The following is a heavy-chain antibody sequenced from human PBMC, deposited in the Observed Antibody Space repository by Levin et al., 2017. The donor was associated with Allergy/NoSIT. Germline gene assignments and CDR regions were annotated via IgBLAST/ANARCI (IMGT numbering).Heavy chain of an antibody. D-gene: IGHD3-22*01. CDR3: TRGKYYYDSSGFFEY. CDR1: GFTFSDYD. Sequence: GESLKISCAASGFTFSDYDMHWVRQATGKGLEWVSAIGTAGETYYPGSVKGRFTISRENAKNSLYLQMNSLGAGDSAVYYCTRGKYYYDSSGFFEYWGQGTLVTVSS. CDR2: IGTAGET. J-gene: IGHJ4*02. V-gene: IGHV3-13*01.